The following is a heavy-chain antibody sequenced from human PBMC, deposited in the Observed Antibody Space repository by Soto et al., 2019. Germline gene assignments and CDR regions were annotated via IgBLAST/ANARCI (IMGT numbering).Heavy chain of an antibody. CDR1: GFTFSSYG. CDR2: IWYDGSNK. J-gene: IGHJ6*02. CDR3: ARDGGLLWFGELSTAYGMDV. Sequence: GGPLRLSCAASGFTFSSYGMHWVRQAPGKGLEWVAVIWYDGSNKYYADSVKGRFTISRDNSKNTLYLQMNSLRAEDTAVYYCARDGGLLWFGELSTAYGMDVWGQGTTVTVSS. D-gene: IGHD3-10*01. V-gene: IGHV3-33*01.